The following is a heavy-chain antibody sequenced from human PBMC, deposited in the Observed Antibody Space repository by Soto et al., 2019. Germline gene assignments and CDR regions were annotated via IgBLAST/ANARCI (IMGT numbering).Heavy chain of an antibody. CDR3: ARGPSIRYFDWLSPYYFDY. Sequence: SETLSLTCTVSGGSISSSSYYWGWIRQPPGKGLEWIGSIYYSGSTYYNPSLKSRVTISVDTSKNQFSLKLSSVTAADTAVYYCARGPSIRYFDWLSPYYFDYWGQGTLVTVSS. CDR2: IYYSGST. CDR1: GGSISSSSYY. D-gene: IGHD3-9*01. V-gene: IGHV4-39*01. J-gene: IGHJ4*02.